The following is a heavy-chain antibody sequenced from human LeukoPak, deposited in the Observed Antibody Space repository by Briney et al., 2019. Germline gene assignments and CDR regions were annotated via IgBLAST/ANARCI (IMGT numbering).Heavy chain of an antibody. Sequence: ASVKVSCKASGYTFTSYGISWVRQAPGQGLEWMGWISAYNGNTNYAQKLQGRVTMTTDTSTSTAYMELRSLRSDDTAVYYCAREGDCSSTSCYTETYYYYYGMDVWGQGTTVTVSS. CDR1: GYTFTSYG. D-gene: IGHD2-2*02. CDR3: AREGDCSSTSCYTETYYYYYGMDV. V-gene: IGHV1-18*01. J-gene: IGHJ6*02. CDR2: ISAYNGNT.